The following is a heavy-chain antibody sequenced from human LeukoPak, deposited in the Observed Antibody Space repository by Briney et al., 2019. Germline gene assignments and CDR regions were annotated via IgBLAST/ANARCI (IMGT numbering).Heavy chain of an antibody. Sequence: PGGSLRLSCAASGFNFSNYDMHWVRQAPGKGLEWVAFIRYDGSDKYYADSVKGRFTISRDNSKNTLYLQMNSLRAEDTAVYYCARDPENTIFGVVPFDYWGQGTLVTVSS. J-gene: IGHJ4*02. D-gene: IGHD3-3*01. CDR3: ARDPENTIFGVVPFDY. CDR1: GFNFSNYD. CDR2: IRYDGSDK. V-gene: IGHV3-30*02.